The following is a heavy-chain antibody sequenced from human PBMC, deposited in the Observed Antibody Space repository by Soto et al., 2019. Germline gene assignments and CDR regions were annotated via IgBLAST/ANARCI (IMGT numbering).Heavy chain of an antibody. D-gene: IGHD6-19*01. V-gene: IGHV4-4*02. CDR3: ARDAAVPGESDRFDY. CDR2: AYHNGLT. J-gene: IGHJ4*02. Sequence: QVQLQESGPGLVKPSGTLSLTCAVSGDSVTSNVWWSWVRQPPGKELEWIGEAYHNGLTNYSPSLKSRVTMPVDTSKHEFSLKMTSLPAADTAMYYCARDAAVPGESDRFDYWGQGALVTVSS. CDR1: GDSVTSNVW.